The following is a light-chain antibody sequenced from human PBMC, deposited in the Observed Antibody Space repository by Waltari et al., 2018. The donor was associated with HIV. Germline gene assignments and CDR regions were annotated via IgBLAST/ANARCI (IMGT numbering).Light chain of an antibody. Sequence: QSVLTQPPSASGTPGQRVTISCSGSSSNIGNNPVPWYQQLPGTAPKLLIYINNQRPSGFPDRFSGSKSGTSASLAISGLQSEDEADYYCAAWDGSLKGYVFGTGTKVTVL. CDR3: AAWDGSLKGYV. CDR2: INN. J-gene: IGLJ1*01. CDR1: SSNIGNNP. V-gene: IGLV1-44*01.